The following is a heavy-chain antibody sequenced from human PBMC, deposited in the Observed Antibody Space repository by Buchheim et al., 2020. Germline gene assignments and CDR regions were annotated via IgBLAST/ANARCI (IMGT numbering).Heavy chain of an antibody. V-gene: IGHV1-2*02. CDR1: GYTFSDYY. Sequence: QVQLVQSGAEVRKPGASVKVSCKASGYTFSDYYIHWVRQAPGQGLEWMGWINPKSGGTHFSQKFQGRVLMTRDTSISTAYMELSRLRSDDTAVYYCARDGVTADGLFDPWGHGT. J-gene: IGHJ5*02. D-gene: IGHD3-10*01. CDR2: INPKSGGT. CDR3: ARDGVTADGLFDP.